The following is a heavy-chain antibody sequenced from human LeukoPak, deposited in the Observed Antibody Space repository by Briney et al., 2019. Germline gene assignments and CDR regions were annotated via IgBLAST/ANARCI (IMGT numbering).Heavy chain of an antibody. Sequence: PSETLSLTCTVSGGSISSSSYYWGWIRQPPGKGLEWIGRIYTSGSTNYNPSLKSRVTMSVDTSKNQFSLKLSSVTAADTAVYYCARVVYGMYNWFDPWGQGTLVTVSS. CDR1: GGSISSSSYY. V-gene: IGHV4-61*05. CDR2: IYTSGST. CDR3: ARVVYGMYNWFDP. J-gene: IGHJ5*02. D-gene: IGHD5/OR15-5a*01.